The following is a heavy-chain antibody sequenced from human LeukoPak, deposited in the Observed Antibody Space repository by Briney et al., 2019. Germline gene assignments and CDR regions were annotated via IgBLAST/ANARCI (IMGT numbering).Heavy chain of an antibody. J-gene: IGHJ4*02. V-gene: IGHV3-23*01. Sequence: GGSLRLSCAASGFTFSSYAMSWVRQAPGKGLEWVSAISGSGGSTYYADSVKGRFTISRDNSKNTLYLQMNSLRAEDTAVYYCAKDRVQHYGDYGDYFDYWGQGTLVTVSS. D-gene: IGHD4-17*01. CDR1: GFTFSSYA. CDR2: ISGSGGST. CDR3: AKDRVQHYGDYGDYFDY.